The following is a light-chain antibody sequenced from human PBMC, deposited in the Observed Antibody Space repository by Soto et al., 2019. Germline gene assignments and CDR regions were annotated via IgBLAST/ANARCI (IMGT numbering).Light chain of an antibody. CDR2: GAS. J-gene: IGKJ1*01. CDR1: QSVSSNY. V-gene: IGKV3-20*01. CDR3: QQYGSSPQWT. Sequence: EIVLTQSPGTLSLYTGERATLSCRASQSVSSNYLAWYQQKPGQAPRLLIYGASSRATGIPDRFSGSGSGTDFTLTISRLEPEDFAVYYCQQYGSSPQWTFGQGTKVDIK.